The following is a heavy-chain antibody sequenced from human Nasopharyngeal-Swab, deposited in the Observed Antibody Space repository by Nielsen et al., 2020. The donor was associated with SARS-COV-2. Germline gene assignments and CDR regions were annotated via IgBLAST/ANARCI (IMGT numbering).Heavy chain of an antibody. V-gene: IGHV4-39*01. Sequence: SETLSLTCTVSGGSISSSSYYWGWIRQPPGKGLEWIGSIYYSGSTYYNPSLKSRVTISVDTSKNQFSLKLSSVTAADTAVYYCARTKGFVTMIVVVTPEGMFDYWGQGTLVTVSS. D-gene: IGHD3-22*01. CDR2: IYYSGST. CDR3: ARTKGFVTMIVVVTPEGMFDY. J-gene: IGHJ4*02. CDR1: GGSISSSSYY.